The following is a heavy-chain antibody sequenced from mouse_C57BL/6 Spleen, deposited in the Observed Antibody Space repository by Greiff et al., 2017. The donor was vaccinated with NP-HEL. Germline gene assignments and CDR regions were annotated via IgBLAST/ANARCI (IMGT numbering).Heavy chain of an antibody. CDR2: INPNNGGT. J-gene: IGHJ3*01. Sequence: VQLQQSGPELVKPGASVKISCKASGYTFTDYYMNWVKQSHGKSLEWIGDINPNNGGTSYNQKFKGKATLTVDKSSSTAYMELRSLTSEDSAVYYCARDSNSAWFAYWGQGTLVTVSA. V-gene: IGHV1-26*01. CDR1: GYTFTDYY. CDR3: ARDSNSAWFAY. D-gene: IGHD2-5*01.